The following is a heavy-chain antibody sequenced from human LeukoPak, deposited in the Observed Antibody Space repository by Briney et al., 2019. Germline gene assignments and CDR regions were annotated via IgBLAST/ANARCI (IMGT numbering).Heavy chain of an antibody. CDR3: ARRDYGGKHFDY. Sequence: GAPLQISCQGSGYSFTSYWIGWVRQMPGKGLEWMGIIYAGDSDTRYSPSFQGQVTISADKSISTAYLQWSSLRASDTAMYYCARRDYGGKHFDYWGQGALVTVSS. CDR2: IYAGDSDT. V-gene: IGHV5-51*01. CDR1: GYSFTSYW. J-gene: IGHJ4*02. D-gene: IGHD4-23*01.